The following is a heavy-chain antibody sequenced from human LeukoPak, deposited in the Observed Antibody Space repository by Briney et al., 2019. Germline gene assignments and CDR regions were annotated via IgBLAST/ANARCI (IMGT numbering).Heavy chain of an antibody. Sequence: SETLSLTCTVSGGSISSYYWSWIRQPPGKGLEWIGYIYYSGSTNYNPSLRSRVTISIDASKNQFSLKLNSVTAADTAVYYCARRNVLTEGEAFDIWGQGTLVTVSS. J-gene: IGHJ3*02. D-gene: IGHD3-16*01. CDR3: ARRNVLTEGEAFDI. V-gene: IGHV4-59*08. CDR2: IYYSGST. CDR1: GGSISSYY.